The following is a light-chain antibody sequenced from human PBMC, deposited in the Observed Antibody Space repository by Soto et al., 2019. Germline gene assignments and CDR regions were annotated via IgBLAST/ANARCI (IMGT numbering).Light chain of an antibody. V-gene: IGKV3-11*01. CDR2: DAS. CDR1: QSVSSY. Sequence: EIVLTQSPATLSLSPGERATLSCRASQSVSSYLAWYQQKPGQAPRLLIYDASNRATGIPARFSGSGSVTDFTLTISSLEPEDFAVYYCQQRSNWPPWTCGQGTKVEIK. J-gene: IGKJ1*01. CDR3: QQRSNWPPWT.